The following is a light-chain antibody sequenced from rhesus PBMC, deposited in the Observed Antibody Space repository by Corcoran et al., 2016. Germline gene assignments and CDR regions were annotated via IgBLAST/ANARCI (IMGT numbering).Light chain of an antibody. CDR2: RVS. CDR3: MQALQTPPT. Sequence: DIVMTQTPLSLPVTPGEPAFISCRSSQSLLDPNGNTYLYWYLQKPGQLPRLLIYRVSKRFSGVPDRFSGSGAGTDFTLQISRVEAEDVGVYYCMQALQTPPTFGQGTKVEIK. J-gene: IGKJ1*01. V-gene: IGKV2-70*01. CDR1: QSLLDPNGNTY.